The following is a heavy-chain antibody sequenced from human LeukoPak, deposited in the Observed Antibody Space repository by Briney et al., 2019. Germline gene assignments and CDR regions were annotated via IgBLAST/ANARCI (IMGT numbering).Heavy chain of an antibody. CDR3: ARGAFGDYLTTFDY. J-gene: IGHJ4*02. Sequence: GGSLRLSCAASGFTFTSYWMSWVRQAPGKGLEWVAVIWYDGSNKYYADSVKGRFTISRDNSKNTLYLQMNSLRAEDTAVYYCARGAFGDYLTTFDYWGQGTLVTVSS. D-gene: IGHD4-17*01. CDR1: GFTFTSYW. CDR2: IWYDGSNK. V-gene: IGHV3-33*08.